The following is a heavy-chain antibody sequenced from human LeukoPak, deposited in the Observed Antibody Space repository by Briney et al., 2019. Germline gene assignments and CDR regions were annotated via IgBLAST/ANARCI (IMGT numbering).Heavy chain of an antibody. Sequence: GESLKISCQGSGYSFTSYWIGWVRQMPGKGLEWMGIIYPGDSDTRYSPSFQGQVTISADKSISTAYLQWSSLKASDTAMYCCARHYSSSWYRQDAFDIWGQGTMVTVSS. CDR2: IYPGDSDT. D-gene: IGHD6-13*01. J-gene: IGHJ3*02. CDR1: GYSFTSYW. V-gene: IGHV5-51*01. CDR3: ARHYSSSWYRQDAFDI.